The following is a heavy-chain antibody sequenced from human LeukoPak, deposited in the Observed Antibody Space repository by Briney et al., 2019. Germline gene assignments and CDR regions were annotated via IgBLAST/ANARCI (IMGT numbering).Heavy chain of an antibody. Sequence: PSETLSLTCTVSGVSISSYYWSWIRQPPGKGLEWIGYIYYSGSTNYNPSLKSRVTISVDTSKNQFSLKLSSVTAADTAVYYCARDQKRGYSYGYFDYWGQGTLVTVSS. CDR2: IYYSGST. V-gene: IGHV4-59*01. CDR1: GVSISSYY. CDR3: ARDQKRGYSYGYFDY. J-gene: IGHJ4*02. D-gene: IGHD5-18*01.